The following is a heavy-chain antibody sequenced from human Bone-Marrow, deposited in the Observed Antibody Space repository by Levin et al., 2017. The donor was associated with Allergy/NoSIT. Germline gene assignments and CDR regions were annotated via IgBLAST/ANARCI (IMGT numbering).Heavy chain of an antibody. CDR1: GGSISSSTYS. V-gene: IGHV4-39*01. CDR2: VYYTGST. J-gene: IGHJ4*02. D-gene: IGHD3-10*01. Sequence: SETLSLTCSVSGGSISSSTYSWGWIRQPPGKGLEWIGNVYYTGSTHYNPSLKSRVTISANTSKNQFSLKLSSVTAADTAVYYWARAPYYGPARPYQSDYWGQGTLVTVSS. CDR3: ARAPYYGPARPYQSDY.